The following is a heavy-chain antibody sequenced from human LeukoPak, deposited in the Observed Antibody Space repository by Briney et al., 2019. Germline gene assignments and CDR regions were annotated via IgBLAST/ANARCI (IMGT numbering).Heavy chain of an antibody. CDR3: ARHDSNGCIPSAFDY. Sequence: GESLKISCKGSGYSFTHYWIAWVRQMPGKGLEWLGIIYPGDSDTRYSPSFQGHVTISADKSISTAYLHWSSLKASDTAMYYCARHDSNGCIPSAFDYWGQGTLVTVSS. CDR1: GYSFTHYW. CDR2: IYPGDSDT. J-gene: IGHJ4*02. V-gene: IGHV5-51*01. D-gene: IGHD2-2*01.